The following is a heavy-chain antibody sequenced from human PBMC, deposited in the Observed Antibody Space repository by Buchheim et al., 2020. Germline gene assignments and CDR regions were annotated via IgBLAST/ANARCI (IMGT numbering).Heavy chain of an antibody. CDR3: ARDQGRIGDHYYHYYGMDV. CDR2: IWYDGSNE. D-gene: IGHD2/OR15-2a*01. Sequence: QVQLVESGGGVVQPGRSLRLSCAASGFTFSSYGLHWVRQSPGKGLEWLALIWYDGSNEYYADSVKGRFTISRDSSKSTVYLQMNSLRAEDTAVYYCARDQGRIGDHYYHYYGMDVWGQGTT. V-gene: IGHV3-33*01. J-gene: IGHJ6*02. CDR1: GFTFSSYG.